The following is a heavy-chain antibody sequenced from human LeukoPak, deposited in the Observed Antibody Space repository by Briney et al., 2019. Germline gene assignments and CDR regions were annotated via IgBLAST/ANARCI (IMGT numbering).Heavy chain of an antibody. CDR3: ARETPYSSSWTDLDY. Sequence: PGGSLRLSCAASGFTFSSYWMHWVRQTPGKGLIYISRINNDGSSANYADSVRGRFTISRDNAENTLYLQMNSLRAEDTAVYYCARETPYSSSWTDLDYWGQGTLVTVSS. J-gene: IGHJ4*02. D-gene: IGHD6-13*01. V-gene: IGHV3-74*01. CDR2: INNDGSSA. CDR1: GFTFSSYW.